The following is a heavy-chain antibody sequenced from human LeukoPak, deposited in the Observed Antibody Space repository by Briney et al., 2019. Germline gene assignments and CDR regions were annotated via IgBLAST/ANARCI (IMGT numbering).Heavy chain of an antibody. D-gene: IGHD4-17*01. V-gene: IGHV4-61*02. CDR3: ARDDYGDSFQL. CDR2: FYISGFT. CDR1: GESITSGQYY. J-gene: IGHJ1*01. Sequence: SETLSLTCTVSGESITSGQYYWSWIRQSAVKGLEWIGRFYISGFTNYNPSPKSRVTISLDRSRNQFFLNLTSVTAADTAVYYCARDDYGDSFQLWGQGTLVTVSS.